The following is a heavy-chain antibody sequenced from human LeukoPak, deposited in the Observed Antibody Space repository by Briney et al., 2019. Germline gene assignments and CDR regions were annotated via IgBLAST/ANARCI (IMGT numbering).Heavy chain of an antibody. CDR1: GYTFTGYY. D-gene: IGHD6-25*01. V-gene: IGHV1-2*02. Sequence: GASVKVSCKASGYTFTGYYMHWVRQAPGQGLEWMGWINPNSGGTNYAQKFQGRVTMTRDTSISTAYMEPSRLRSDDTAVYYCARDLGSATRGRSYHYYGMDVWGQGTTVTVSS. CDR3: ARDLGSATRGRSYHYYGMDV. CDR2: INPNSGGT. J-gene: IGHJ6*02.